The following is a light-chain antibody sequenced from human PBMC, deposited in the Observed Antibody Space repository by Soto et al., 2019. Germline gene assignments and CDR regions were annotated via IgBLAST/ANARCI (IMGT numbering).Light chain of an antibody. CDR1: QRFSSSY. Sequence: EMVLTQSPGTLSLAPRERATLSCRASQRFSSSYLAWYQQKPDQAPRLLIYGASSSATGIPDRFSGSGSGPDFTLTIRRLEHQDLAGYYCQQYLISSYTFGNETKLPIK. CDR2: GAS. J-gene: IGKJ2*01. V-gene: IGKV3-20*01. CDR3: QQYLISSYT.